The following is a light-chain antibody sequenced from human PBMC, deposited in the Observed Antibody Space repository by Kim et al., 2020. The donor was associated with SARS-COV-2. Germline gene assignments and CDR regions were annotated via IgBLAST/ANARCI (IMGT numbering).Light chain of an antibody. Sequence: DIQMTQSPSTLSASVGDTVTITCRASQSITSGLAWYQQKPGKAPKLLIYLVSNLDSGVPSRFNGSGSGTHFTLTISSLQPDDFATYYCQQHNGFFGGGTKVDIK. CDR1: QSITSG. CDR2: LVS. V-gene: IGKV1-5*01. CDR3: QQHNGF. J-gene: IGKJ4*01.